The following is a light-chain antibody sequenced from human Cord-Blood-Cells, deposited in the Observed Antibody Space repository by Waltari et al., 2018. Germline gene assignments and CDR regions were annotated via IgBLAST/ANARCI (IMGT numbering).Light chain of an antibody. CDR1: QSISSW. V-gene: IGKV1-5*03. CDR2: KAS. J-gene: IGKJ2*01. CDR3: QQYNSYSEYT. Sequence: DIQMTQSTSTLSASVVDRVTITCRASQSISSWLAWYQQKPGKAPKLLIYKASSLESGVPSRFSGSGSGTEFTLTISSLQPDDFATYYCQQYNSYSEYTFGQGTKLEIK.